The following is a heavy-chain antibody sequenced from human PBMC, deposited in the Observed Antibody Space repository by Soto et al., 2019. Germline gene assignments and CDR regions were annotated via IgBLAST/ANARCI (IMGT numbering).Heavy chain of an antibody. CDR1: GGTFSSYA. V-gene: IGHV1-69*01. CDR2: IIPIFGTA. CDR3: AGESGDYGDYYYYGMDV. J-gene: IGHJ6*02. D-gene: IGHD4-17*01. Sequence: QVQLVQSGAEVKKPGSSVKVSCKASGGTFSSYAISWVRQAPGQGLEWMGGIIPIFGTANYAQKFQGRVTITADESTSTAYMELSSLRSEDTAVYYCAGESGDYGDYYYYGMDVWGQGTTVTVSS.